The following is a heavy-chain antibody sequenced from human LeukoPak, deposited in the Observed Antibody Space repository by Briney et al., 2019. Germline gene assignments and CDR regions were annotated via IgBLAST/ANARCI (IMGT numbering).Heavy chain of an antibody. D-gene: IGHD6-13*01. CDR2: IYSGGST. J-gene: IGHJ4*02. Sequence: GGPLRLSCAASGFTVSSNYMSWVRQAPGKGLEWVSVIYSGGSTYYADSVKGRFTISRDNSKNTLYLQMNSLRAEDTAVYYCARNGYSSSWYRNWGQGTLVTVSS. V-gene: IGHV3-53*01. CDR1: GFTVSSNY. CDR3: ARNGYSSSWYRN.